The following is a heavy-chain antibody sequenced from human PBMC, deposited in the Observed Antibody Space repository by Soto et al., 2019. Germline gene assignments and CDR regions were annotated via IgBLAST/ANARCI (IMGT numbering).Heavy chain of an antibody. CDR3: ASDSSGWYRFDY. CDR1: GGTFSSYA. Sequence: SVKVSCKASGGTFSSYAISWVRQAPGQGLEWMGGIIPIFGTANYAQKFQGRVTITADESTSTAYMGLSSLRSEDTAVYYCASDSSGWYRFDYWGQGTLVTVSS. V-gene: IGHV1-69*13. D-gene: IGHD6-19*01. CDR2: IIPIFGTA. J-gene: IGHJ4*02.